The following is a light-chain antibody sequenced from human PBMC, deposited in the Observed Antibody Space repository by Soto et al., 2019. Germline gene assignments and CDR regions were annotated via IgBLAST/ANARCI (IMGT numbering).Light chain of an antibody. Sequence: DIVMTQSPASLAVSLGERATIHCKSSQSLLANCNNMNCLAWYQHKPGQPPKMLILWASTRESGVTDRFSGSGSWTECTLTISSLQAEDAAVYYWQHYFATPFPFGQGTNLEIK. V-gene: IGKV4-1*01. CDR1: QSLLANCNNMNC. CDR3: QHYFATPFP. CDR2: WAS. J-gene: IGKJ2*01.